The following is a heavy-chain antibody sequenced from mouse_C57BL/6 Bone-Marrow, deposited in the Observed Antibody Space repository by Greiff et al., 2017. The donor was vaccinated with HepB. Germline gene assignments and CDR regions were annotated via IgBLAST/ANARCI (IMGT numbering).Heavy chain of an antibody. CDR2: SRNKANDYTT. D-gene: IGHD4-1*01. Sequence: EVQVVESGGGLVQSGRSLRLSCATSGFTFSDFYMEWVRQAPGKGLEWIAASRNKANDYTTEYSASVKGRFIVSRDTSQSILYLQMNALRAEDTAIYYCARDETGMDYAMGYWGQGTSVTVSS. CDR3: ARDETGMDYAMGY. J-gene: IGHJ4*01. CDR1: GFTFSDFY. V-gene: IGHV7-1*01.